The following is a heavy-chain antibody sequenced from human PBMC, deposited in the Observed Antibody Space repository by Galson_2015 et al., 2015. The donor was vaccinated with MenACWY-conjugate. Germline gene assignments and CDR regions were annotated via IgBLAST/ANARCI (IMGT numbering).Heavy chain of an antibody. D-gene: IGHD1-26*01. J-gene: IGHJ6*02. V-gene: IGHV5-51*01. CDR2: IDPSNSNI. CDR1: GYSFTNYW. Sequence: QSGAEVKKPGESLKISCKGSGYSFTNYWIGWVRQMPGKGLEWMGLIDPSNSNIRYSPPFQGQVTISADKSISTAYSQWSSLKASDTAMYYCARHPPGGRGMDVCGQGTTVTVSS. CDR3: ARHPPGGRGMDV.